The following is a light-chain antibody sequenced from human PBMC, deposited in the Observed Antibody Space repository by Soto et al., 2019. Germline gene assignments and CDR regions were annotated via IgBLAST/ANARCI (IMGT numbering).Light chain of an antibody. CDR2: EVS. V-gene: IGLV2-23*02. Sequence: LTQPASVSGSPGQSITISCTGTSSDVGSYNLVSWYQQHPGKAPKLMIYEVSKRPSGVSNRFSGSKSGNTASLTISGLQAEDEADYYCCSYAGSSTLAFGGGTKVTVL. CDR3: CSYAGSSTLA. J-gene: IGLJ3*02. CDR1: SSDVGSYNL.